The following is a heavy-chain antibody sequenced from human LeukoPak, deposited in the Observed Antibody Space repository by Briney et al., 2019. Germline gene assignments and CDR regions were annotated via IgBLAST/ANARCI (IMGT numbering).Heavy chain of an antibody. CDR2: FDPEDGVT. D-gene: IGHD3-3*01. CDR1: GYTLTELS. V-gene: IGHV1-24*01. Sequence: ASVKVSCKVSGYTLTELSMHWGRQAPGKGLGWGGGFDPEDGVTIYAQKFQGRVTMTEDTSTDTAYMELSSLISEDTDVYYCATDFDMDVWGKGTTVTVSS. J-gene: IGHJ6*03. CDR3: ATDFDMDV.